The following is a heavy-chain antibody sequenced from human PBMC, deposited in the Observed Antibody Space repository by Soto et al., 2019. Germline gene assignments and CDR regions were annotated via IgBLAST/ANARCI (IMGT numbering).Heavy chain of an antibody. V-gene: IGHV3-49*03. Sequence: GGSLRLSCTGSGFTFGDFGMSWFRQAPGKGLEWLSFIRSKGYGGTTESAASVRGRFITSRDDSKSIAYLQMNSLKTEDTAVYYCASLTSWSQEYYYGMDVWGQGTTVTV. CDR3: ASLTSWSQEYYYGMDV. CDR1: GFTFGDFG. D-gene: IGHD2-2*01. CDR2: IRSKGYGGTT. J-gene: IGHJ6*02.